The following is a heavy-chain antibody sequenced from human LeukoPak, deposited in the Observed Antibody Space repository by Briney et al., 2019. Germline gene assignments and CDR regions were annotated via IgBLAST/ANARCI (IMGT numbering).Heavy chain of an antibody. V-gene: IGHV1-18*01. J-gene: IGHJ6*02. CDR2: ISAYNGNT. Sequence: ASVKVSCKASGYTFTSYGISWVRQAPGQGLEWMGWISAYNGNTNYAQKLQGRVTMTTDTSTSTAYMELRSLRSEDTAVYYCARGSAAGTDYYYGMDVWGQGTTVTVSS. CDR1: GYTFTSYG. D-gene: IGHD6-13*01. CDR3: ARGSAAGTDYYYGMDV.